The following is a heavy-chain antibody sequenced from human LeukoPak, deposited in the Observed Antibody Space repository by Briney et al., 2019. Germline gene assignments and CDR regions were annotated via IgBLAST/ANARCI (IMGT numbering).Heavy chain of an antibody. CDR1: GFTFSTYA. V-gene: IGHV3-23*01. CDR2: LTGSGGTT. Sequence: GGSLRLSCAASGFTFSTYAMSWVRQAPGKGLEWVSALTGSGGTTYYADSVKGRFTISRDNSKNTLYLQMNSLRAEDTALYYCAKPLSPYYGGLGDYWDQGTLVTVSS. D-gene: IGHD4-23*01. CDR3: AKPLSPYYGGLGDY. J-gene: IGHJ4*02.